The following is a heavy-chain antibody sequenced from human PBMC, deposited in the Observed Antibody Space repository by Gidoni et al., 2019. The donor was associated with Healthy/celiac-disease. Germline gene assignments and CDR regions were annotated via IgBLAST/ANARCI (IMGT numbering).Heavy chain of an antibody. Sequence: EVQLLESGGGLVQPGGSLRLSCAASGFTFSSYAMSWVRQAPGKGLEWVSAISGSGASTYYADSVKGRSTISRDNSKNTLYLQMNSLRAEDTAVYYCAKDSHVFSWGEAVAGISSYYYYGMDVWGQGTTVTVSS. CDR1: GFTFSSYA. J-gene: IGHJ6*02. CDR2: ISGSGAST. V-gene: IGHV3-23*01. D-gene: IGHD6-19*01. CDR3: AKDSHVFSWGEAVAGISSYYYYGMDV.